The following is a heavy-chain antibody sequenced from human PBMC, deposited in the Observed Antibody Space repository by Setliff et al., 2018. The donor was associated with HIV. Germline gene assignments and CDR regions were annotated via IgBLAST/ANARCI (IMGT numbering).Heavy chain of an antibody. J-gene: IGHJ4*02. CDR3: ARRGSYSSPETL. D-gene: IGHD1-26*01. Sequence: PSETLSLTCTVSGGSITNYYWSWIRQPPGKGLQWIGYIYTRGSTNYNPSLKSRVTISVDASKNQFSLKVSSVTAADTAVYYCARRGSYSSPETLWGQGTLVTVSS. V-gene: IGHV4-4*09. CDR2: IYTRGST. CDR1: GGSITNYY.